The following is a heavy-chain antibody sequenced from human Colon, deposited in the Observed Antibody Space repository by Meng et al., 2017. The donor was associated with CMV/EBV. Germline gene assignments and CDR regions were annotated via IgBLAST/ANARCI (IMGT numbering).Heavy chain of an antibody. CDR2: IYYYRGST. D-gene: IGHD3-3*01. CDR1: GGTSNSGGYY. CDR3: ARLFWSGVIYFDS. J-gene: IGHJ4*02. Sequence: CGGTSNSGGYYVSWIRQQPGKGLEWIGNIYYYRGSTNYNPSFKSRVTISIDTSKNQFSLKLTSVTAADTAVYYCARLFWSGVIYFDSWGQGALVTVSS. V-gene: IGHV4-31*02.